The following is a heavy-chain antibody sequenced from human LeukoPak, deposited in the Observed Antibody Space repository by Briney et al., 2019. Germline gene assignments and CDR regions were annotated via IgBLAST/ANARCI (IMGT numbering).Heavy chain of an antibody. Sequence: PSEILSLTCTVSGGSISSGSYYWSWIRQPAGKGLEWIGRIYTSGSTNYNPSLKSRVTISVDTSKNQFSLKLSSVTAADTAVYYCARATGWASAFGGVIAPFDYWGQGTLVTVSS. V-gene: IGHV4-61*02. D-gene: IGHD3-16*02. CDR3: ARATGWASAFGGVIAPFDY. J-gene: IGHJ4*02. CDR1: GGSISSGSYY. CDR2: IYTSGST.